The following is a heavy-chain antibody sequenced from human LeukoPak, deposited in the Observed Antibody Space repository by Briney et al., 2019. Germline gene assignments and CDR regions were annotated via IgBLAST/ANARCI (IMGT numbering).Heavy chain of an antibody. Sequence: SETLSLTCTVSGGSIRSSYYYWGWIRQPPGKGLEWIGSIYDSGSTYYNPSLKSRVTISVDTSKNQFSLKLSSVTAADTAVYYCARRRFIAAAGTSDYYYYYGMDVWGQGTTVTVSS. CDR3: ARRRFIAAAGTSDYYYYYGMDV. CDR1: GGSIRSSYYY. CDR2: IYDSGST. D-gene: IGHD6-13*01. J-gene: IGHJ6*02. V-gene: IGHV4-39*01.